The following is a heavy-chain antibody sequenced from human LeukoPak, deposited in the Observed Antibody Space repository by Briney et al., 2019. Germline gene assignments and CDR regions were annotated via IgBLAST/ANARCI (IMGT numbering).Heavy chain of an antibody. Sequence: PGGSLRLSCAASGFTVSSNYMSWVRQAPGRGLEWVSVIYSGGRTYYADSVKGRFTISRDNSKNTLYLQMNSLRAEDTAVYYCARLGNSGYYFDYWGQGTLVTVSS. V-gene: IGHV3-53*01. J-gene: IGHJ4*02. CDR1: GFTVSSNY. CDR2: IYSGGRT. CDR3: ARLGNSGYYFDY. D-gene: IGHD4-23*01.